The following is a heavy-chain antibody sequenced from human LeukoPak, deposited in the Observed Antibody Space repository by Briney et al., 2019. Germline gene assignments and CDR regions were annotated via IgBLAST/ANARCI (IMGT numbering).Heavy chain of an antibody. J-gene: IGHJ3*02. Sequence: HSGGSLRLSCAASGFTFSSYWMSWVRQAPGKGLEWVANIKQDGSEKYYVDSVKGRLTISRDNAKNSLYLQMNSLRAEDTAVYYCARDDPYDSDAFDIWGQGTMVTVSS. CDR2: IKQDGSEK. D-gene: IGHD2-15*01. V-gene: IGHV3-7*01. CDR1: GFTFSSYW. CDR3: ARDDPYDSDAFDI.